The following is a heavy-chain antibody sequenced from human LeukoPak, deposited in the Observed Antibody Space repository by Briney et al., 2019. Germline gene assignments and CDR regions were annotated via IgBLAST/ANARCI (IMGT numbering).Heavy chain of an antibody. D-gene: IGHD2-21*02. Sequence: ASVPVSCLSSRYTFLSYYMHWLRQATAQELEWMGIINHSGGSISYAQKFQGRVTMTRDTSTSTVYMELSSLRSEDTAVYYCARDQDIVVVTGMLNYWGQGTLVTVSS. J-gene: IGHJ4*02. CDR3: ARDQDIVVVTGMLNY. CDR1: RYTFLSYY. V-gene: IGHV1-46*01. CDR2: INHSGGSI.